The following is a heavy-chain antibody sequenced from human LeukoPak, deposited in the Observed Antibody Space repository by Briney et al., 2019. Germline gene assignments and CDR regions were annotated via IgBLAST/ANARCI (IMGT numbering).Heavy chain of an antibody. CDR2: ISGYNGNT. CDR3: ARGGYSGTEKPNDY. V-gene: IGHV1-18*01. Sequence: ASVKVSCKASGYTFTNYGISWVRQAPGQGLEWMGWISGYNGNTNYAQKVQGRVTMTRDTSTSTAYMELRSLRSDDTAVYYCARGGYSGTEKPNDYWGQGTLVTVSS. CDR1: GYTFTNYG. J-gene: IGHJ4*02. D-gene: IGHD1-26*01.